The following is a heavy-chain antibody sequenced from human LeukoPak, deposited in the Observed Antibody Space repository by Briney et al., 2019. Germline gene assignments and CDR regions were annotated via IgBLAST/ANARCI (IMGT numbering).Heavy chain of an antibody. CDR3: ARAGGADSPQDLDY. J-gene: IGHJ4*02. V-gene: IGHV4-34*01. CDR2: INHSGST. D-gene: IGHD3-22*01. CDR1: GTSLSSYC. Sequence: PSETLSLTCAVSGTSLSSYCWSWLRQPPEKGLEWVGEINHSGSTNYNPSLKSRVTISVDTSKNQFSLRLTSVTAADTAVYYCARAGGADSPQDLDYWGQGILVTVSS.